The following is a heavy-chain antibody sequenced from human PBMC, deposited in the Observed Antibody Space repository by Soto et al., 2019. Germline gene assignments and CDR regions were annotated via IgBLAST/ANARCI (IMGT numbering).Heavy chain of an antibody. D-gene: IGHD2-15*01. J-gene: IGHJ4*02. CDR3: ARDLSRYCSGGSCYGVHY. CDR2: IYYSGST. V-gene: IGHV4-31*03. Sequence: QVQLQESGPGLVKPSQTLSLTCTVSGGSISSGGYYWSWIRQHPGKGLEWIGYIYYSGSTYYNPSLKSRVTISVDTSKNQFSLKLSSVTAADTAVYYCARDLSRYCSGGSCYGVHYWGQGTLVTVSS. CDR1: GGSISSGGYY.